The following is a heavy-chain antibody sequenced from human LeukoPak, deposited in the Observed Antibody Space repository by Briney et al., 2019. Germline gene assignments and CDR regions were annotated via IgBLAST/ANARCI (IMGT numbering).Heavy chain of an antibody. D-gene: IGHD5/OR15-5a*01. J-gene: IGHJ5*02. CDR1: GGSISSYY. CDR3: AKYVSTGWFDP. V-gene: IGHV4-59*08. Sequence: SETLSLTCTVSGGSISSYYWSWIRQPPGKGLEWIGYIYYSGSINYNPSLKSRVTISVDTSENQFSLKLTSVTAADTAVYYCAKYVSTGWFDPWGQGTLVTVSS. CDR2: IYYSGSI.